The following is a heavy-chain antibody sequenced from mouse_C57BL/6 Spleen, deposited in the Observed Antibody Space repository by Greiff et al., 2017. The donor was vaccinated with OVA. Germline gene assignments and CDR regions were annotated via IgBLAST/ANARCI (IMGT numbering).Heavy chain of an antibody. Sequence: VQLQQSGPELVKPGASVKISCKASGYAFSSSWMNWVKQRPGKGLEWIGRIYPGDGDTNYNGKFKGKATLTADKSSSTAYMQLSSLTSYDSAVFFCARGGDYAWFAYWGQGTLVTVSA. D-gene: IGHD2-4*01. CDR1: GYAFSSSW. J-gene: IGHJ3*01. V-gene: IGHV1-82*01. CDR3: ARGGDYAWFAY. CDR2: IYPGDGDT.